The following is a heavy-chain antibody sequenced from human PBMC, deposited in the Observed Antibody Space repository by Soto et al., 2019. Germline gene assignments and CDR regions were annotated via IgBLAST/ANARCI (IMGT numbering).Heavy chain of an antibody. CDR3: ARGYYHPSLGVWFGAFDI. CDR1: GFTFSNYW. CDR2: VKGDGSST. Sequence: PGGSLRLSCAASGFTFSNYWVRWVRQAPGKGPVWVSRVKGDGSSTSYADSVKGRFTISRDNAKNMLYLQMNSLRVEDTALYYCARGYYHPSLGVWFGAFDIWGQGTMVTVSS. D-gene: IGHD3-10*01. V-gene: IGHV3-74*01. J-gene: IGHJ3*02.